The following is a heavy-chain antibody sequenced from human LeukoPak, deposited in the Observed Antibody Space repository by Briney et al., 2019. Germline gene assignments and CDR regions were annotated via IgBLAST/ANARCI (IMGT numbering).Heavy chain of an antibody. Sequence: PGGSLRLSCAASGFTVSSNYMSWVRQAPGGGLEWVSVIYSGGSTFYADSVKGRFTISRDNSKNTLYLQMSSLRAEDTAVYYCAREGGSHSSGFFPYFDYWGQGTLVTVSS. CDR1: GFTVSSNY. V-gene: IGHV3-53*01. CDR2: IYSGGST. D-gene: IGHD3-22*01. CDR3: AREGGSHSSGFFPYFDY. J-gene: IGHJ4*02.